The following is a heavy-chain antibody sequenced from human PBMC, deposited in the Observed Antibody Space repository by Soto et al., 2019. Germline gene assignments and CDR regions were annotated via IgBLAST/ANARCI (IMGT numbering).Heavy chain of an antibody. J-gene: IGHJ4*02. V-gene: IGHV4-30-4*01. CDR3: ARGNILYGTTPGSFDY. CDR1: GGSISSGDYY. Sequence: SETLSLTCTVSGGSISSGDYYWSWIRQPPGKGLEWIGYIYYSGSTYYNPSLKSRVTISVDTSKNQFSLKLSSVTAADTAVYYCARGNILYGTTPGSFDYWGQGTLVTVSS. CDR2: IYYSGST. D-gene: IGHD4-17*01.